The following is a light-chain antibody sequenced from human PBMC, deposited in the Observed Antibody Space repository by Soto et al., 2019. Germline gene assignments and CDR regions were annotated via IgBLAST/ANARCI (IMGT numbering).Light chain of an antibody. Sequence: AIRMTQSPSSFSASTGDRVTITCRASQGISSYLAWYQQKPGKAPKLLIYAASTLQSGVPSRFSGSGSGTDFTLTISCLQSEDCATYYCQQYYSYPLTFVGGTKVEIK. V-gene: IGKV1-8*01. J-gene: IGKJ4*01. CDR3: QQYYSYPLT. CDR1: QGISSY. CDR2: AAS.